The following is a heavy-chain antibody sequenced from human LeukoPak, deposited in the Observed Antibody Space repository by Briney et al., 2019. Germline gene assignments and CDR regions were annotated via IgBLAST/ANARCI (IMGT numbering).Heavy chain of an antibody. CDR3: ARDAGYFDY. CDR2: IYTSGST. CDR1: GDSISSGDYY. Sequence: PSETLSLTCTVSGDSISSGDYYWSWIRQPAGKGLEWIGRIYTSGSTNYNPSLKSRVTISVDTSKNQFSLKLSSVTAADTAVYYCARDAGYFDYWGQGTLVTVSS. J-gene: IGHJ4*02. V-gene: IGHV4-61*02.